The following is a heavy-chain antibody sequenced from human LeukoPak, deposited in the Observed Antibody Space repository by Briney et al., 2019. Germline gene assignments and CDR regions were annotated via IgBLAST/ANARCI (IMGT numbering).Heavy chain of an antibody. V-gene: IGHV4-61*02. CDR1: GGSITSGSYY. CDR3: ASEYYDILTGYYILGS. D-gene: IGHD3-9*01. J-gene: IGHJ5*02. CDR2: IYTSGTT. Sequence: PSETLSLTCAVSGGSITSGSYYWSWIRQPAGKELEWIGRIYTSGTTNYKPSLKSRVTMSVDTSKDQFSLKLSSVTAADTAVYYCASEYYDILTGYYILGSWGQGTLVTVSS.